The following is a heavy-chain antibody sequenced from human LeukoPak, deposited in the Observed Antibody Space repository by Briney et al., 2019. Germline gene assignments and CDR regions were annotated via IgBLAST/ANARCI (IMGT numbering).Heavy chain of an antibody. CDR3: ARRERYSSGWYVVDY. CDR1: GFTFSSYE. J-gene: IGHJ4*02. Sequence: GGSLRLSCAASGFTFSSYEMNWVRQAPGKGLEWVSYISSSGSTIYYADSVKGRFTISRDNAKNSLYLQMNSLRAEDTAVYYCARRERYSSGWYVVDYWGQGTLVTVSS. V-gene: IGHV3-48*03. D-gene: IGHD6-19*01. CDR2: ISSSGSTI.